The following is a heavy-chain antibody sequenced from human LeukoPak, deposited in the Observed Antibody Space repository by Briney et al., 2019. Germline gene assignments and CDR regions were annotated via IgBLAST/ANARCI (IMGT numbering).Heavy chain of an antibody. V-gene: IGHV3-30*04. D-gene: IGHD5-24*01. CDR1: GFIFSIYA. Sequence: PGGSLRLSCAASGFIFSIYAMHWVRQAPGKGLEWVAVISYDGNNKYHADSVKGRFTISRDNSKNMLYLQMNSLRAEDTAVYYCARDQAWLQYLSAFDLWGQGTMVTVSS. CDR3: ARDQAWLQYLSAFDL. J-gene: IGHJ3*01. CDR2: ISYDGNNK.